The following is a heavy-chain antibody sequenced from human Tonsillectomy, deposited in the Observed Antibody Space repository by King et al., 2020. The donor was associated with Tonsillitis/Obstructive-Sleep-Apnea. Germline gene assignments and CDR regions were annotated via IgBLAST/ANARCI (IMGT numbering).Heavy chain of an antibody. Sequence: VQLVESGGGLVKPGGSLRLSCAASGFTFSSYSMNWVRQAPGKGLEWVSSISSSTSYIYYADSVKGRFTISRDNAKNSLYLQMNSLRAEDTAVYYCARDTTTVTYPYYYYMDVWGKGTTVTDSS. D-gene: IGHD4-11*01. V-gene: IGHV3-21*01. CDR1: GFTFSSYS. CDR2: ISSSTSYI. CDR3: ARDTTTVTYPYYYYMDV. J-gene: IGHJ6*03.